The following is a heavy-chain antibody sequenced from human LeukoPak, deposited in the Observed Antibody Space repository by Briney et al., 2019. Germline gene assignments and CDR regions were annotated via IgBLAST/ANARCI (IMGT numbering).Heavy chain of an antibody. Sequence: KASETLSLTCTVSGGSISSSSYYWGWIRQPPGKGLEWIGSIYYSGSTYHNPSLKSRVTISVDTSKNQFSLKMRSVTAADTAVYYCASRSLFYDSSGYYWWGQGTLVTVSS. CDR1: GGSISSSSYY. CDR2: IYYSGST. V-gene: IGHV4-39*01. CDR3: ASRSLFYDSSGYYW. D-gene: IGHD3-22*01. J-gene: IGHJ4*02.